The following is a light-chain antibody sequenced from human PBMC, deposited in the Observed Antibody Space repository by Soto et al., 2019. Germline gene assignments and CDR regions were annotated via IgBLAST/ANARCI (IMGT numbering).Light chain of an antibody. CDR2: RDD. Sequence: SYELTQPLSVSVALGQTARISCGGNDIGRKDVHWYQQKPGQAPVLVIYRDDNRPSGIPERLSASKSGNTATLTISRAQAGDEADYYCQVWDSSTAGVFGEGTELTVL. CDR3: QVWDSSTAGV. J-gene: IGLJ3*02. CDR1: DIGRKD. V-gene: IGLV3-9*01.